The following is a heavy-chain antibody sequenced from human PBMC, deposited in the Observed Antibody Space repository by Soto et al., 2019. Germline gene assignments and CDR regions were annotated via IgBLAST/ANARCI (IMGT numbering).Heavy chain of an antibody. V-gene: IGHV3-23*01. Sequence: EVQLLESGGGLVQPGGSLRLSCAASGFTFSSYAMRWVRQAPVKGLEWVSAISGSGDSTYYADSVKGRFTISRDNSQNTLYLQMNSLRAEDTAVSYCARRGSGSYYDYWGQGTLVTVSS. CDR2: ISGSGDST. CDR1: GFTFSSYA. CDR3: ARRGSGSYYDY. J-gene: IGHJ4*02. D-gene: IGHD1-26*01.